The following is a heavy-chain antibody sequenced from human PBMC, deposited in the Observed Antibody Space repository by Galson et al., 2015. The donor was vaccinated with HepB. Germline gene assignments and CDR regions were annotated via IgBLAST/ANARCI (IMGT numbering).Heavy chain of an antibody. J-gene: IGHJ6*02. Sequence: SLRLSCAASGFTFSSYAMHWVRQAPGKGLEWVAVISYDGSNKYYADSVKGRFTISRDNSKNTLYLQMNSLRAEDTAVYYCARDSSVRGWYYYYYGMDVWGQGTTVTVSS. CDR3: ARDSSVRGWYYYYYGMDV. D-gene: IGHD3-10*01. V-gene: IGHV3-30*04. CDR1: GFTFSSYA. CDR2: ISYDGSNK.